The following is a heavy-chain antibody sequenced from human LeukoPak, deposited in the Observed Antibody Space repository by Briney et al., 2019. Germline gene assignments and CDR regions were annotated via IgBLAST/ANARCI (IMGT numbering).Heavy chain of an antibody. CDR3: ARDLRGSYSFNWFDP. Sequence: GGSLRLSCAASGFTVSSNYMSWVRQAPGKGLEWVSVIYSGGSTYYADSVKGRFTISRDNSKNTLYLQMNSLRAEDTAVYYCARDLRGSYSFNWFDPWGQGTLVTVSS. D-gene: IGHD1-26*01. V-gene: IGHV3-66*01. J-gene: IGHJ5*02. CDR2: IYSGGST. CDR1: GFTVSSNY.